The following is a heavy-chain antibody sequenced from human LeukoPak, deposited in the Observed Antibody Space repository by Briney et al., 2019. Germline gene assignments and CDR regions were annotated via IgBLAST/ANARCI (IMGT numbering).Heavy chain of an antibody. Sequence: ASVKVSCKASGYTFTGYYMHWVRQAPGQGLEWMGWINPNSGGTNYAQKFQGWVTMTRDTSISTAYMELSRLRSDDTAVYYCARVRGDIVATIDPNTNAFDIWGQGTMVTVSS. V-gene: IGHV1-2*04. CDR2: INPNSGGT. CDR1: GYTFTGYY. CDR3: ARVRGDIVATIDPNTNAFDI. J-gene: IGHJ3*02. D-gene: IGHD5-12*01.